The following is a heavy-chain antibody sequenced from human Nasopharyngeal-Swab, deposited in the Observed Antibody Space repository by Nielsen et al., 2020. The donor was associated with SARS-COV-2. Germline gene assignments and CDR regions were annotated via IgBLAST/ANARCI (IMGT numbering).Heavy chain of an antibody. CDR1: GFTFSSYW. CDR2: INSDGSST. D-gene: IGHD6-6*01. V-gene: IGHV3-74*01. J-gene: IGHJ4*02. CDR3: ARVAEGPSIAFDY. Sequence: GGSLTLSCAASGFTFSSYWMHWVRQAPGKGLVWVSRINSDGSSTSNADSVKGRFTISRDNAKNTLYLQMNSLIAEDPAVYYCARVAEGPSIAFDYWGQGTLVTVSS.